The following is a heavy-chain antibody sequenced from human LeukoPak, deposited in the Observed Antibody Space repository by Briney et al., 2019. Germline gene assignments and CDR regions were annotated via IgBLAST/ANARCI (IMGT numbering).Heavy chain of an antibody. D-gene: IGHD1-26*01. V-gene: IGHV3-33*06. CDR1: GFIFRDFG. Sequence: GGSLRLSCAVSGFIFRDFGFHWVRQAPGKGLEWVAVTWYDESQKYYADSVKGRFTISKDNSKNTLYLEMSSLRVEDTAVYYCAKWEGTRQFYFGYWGQGALVTVAS. CDR2: TWYDESQK. J-gene: IGHJ4*02. CDR3: AKWEGTRQFYFGY.